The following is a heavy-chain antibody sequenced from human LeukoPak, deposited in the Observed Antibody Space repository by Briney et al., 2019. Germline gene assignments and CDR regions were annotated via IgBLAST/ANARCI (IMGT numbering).Heavy chain of an antibody. CDR2: IYYSGST. J-gene: IGHJ4*02. CDR1: GGSISNYY. CDR3: ARTYGDYRFDY. Sequence: PSETLSLTCTVSGGSISNYYWSWIRQPPGKGLEFIGYIYYSGSTSYNPSLKSRVTISVDTSKNQFSLKLSSVTAADTAVYYRARTYGDYRFDYWGQGTLVTVSS. V-gene: IGHV4-59*01. D-gene: IGHD4-17*01.